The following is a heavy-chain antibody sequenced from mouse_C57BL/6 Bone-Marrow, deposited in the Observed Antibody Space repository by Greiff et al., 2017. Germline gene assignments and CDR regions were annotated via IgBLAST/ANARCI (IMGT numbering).Heavy chain of an antibody. D-gene: IGHD1-1*01. J-gene: IGHJ2*01. CDR1: GYTFTSYW. V-gene: IGHV1-74*01. CDR3: ARDGSSLDY. Sequence: QVHVKQSGAELVKPGASVKVSCKASGYTFTSYWMHWVKQRPGQGLEWIGRIHPSDSDTNYNQKFKGKATLTVDKSSSTAYMQLGSLTSEDSAIYFGARDGSSLDYWGQGTTLTVSS. CDR2: IHPSDSDT.